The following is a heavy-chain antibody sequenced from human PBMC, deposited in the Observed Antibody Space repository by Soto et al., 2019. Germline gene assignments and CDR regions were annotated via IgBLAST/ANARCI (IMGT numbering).Heavy chain of an antibody. V-gene: IGHV4-30-4*01. CDR3: ARWIQLWSPIGRHYRYGDV. D-gene: IGHD5-18*01. J-gene: IGHJ6*02. CDR2: IFYSGST. CDR1: GGSISSGDYY. Sequence: QVQLQESGPGLVKPSQTLSLTCTVSGGSISSGDYYWSWIRQPPGKGLEWIGYIFYSGSTYYNPSLKSRVTISVDTSKNQFSLKLTSVTAADTAVYYCARWIQLWSPIGRHYRYGDVWGQGTTVTVSS.